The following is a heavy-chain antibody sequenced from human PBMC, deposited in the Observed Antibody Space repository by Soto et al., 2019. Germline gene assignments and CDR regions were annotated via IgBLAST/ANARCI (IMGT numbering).Heavy chain of an antibody. D-gene: IGHD3-10*01. J-gene: IGHJ4*02. CDR2: ISYDGSNK. CDR3: AKDRGGPIDY. Sequence: PGGSLRLSCAASGFTFSSYGMHWVRQAPGKGLEWVAVISYDGSNKYYADSVKGRFTISRDNSKNTLYLQMNSLRAEDTAVYYCAKDRGGPIDYWGQGTLVTVSS. V-gene: IGHV3-30*18. CDR1: GFTFSSYG.